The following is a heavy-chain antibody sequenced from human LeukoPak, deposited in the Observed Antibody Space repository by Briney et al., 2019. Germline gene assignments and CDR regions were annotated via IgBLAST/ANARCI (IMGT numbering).Heavy chain of an antibody. CDR2: ISYDGSNK. V-gene: IGHV3-30*18. CDR3: AKDWGRQWLYYFDY. D-gene: IGHD6-19*01. Sequence: GGTLRLSCAASGFTFSSYGMHWVRQAPGKGLEWVAVISYDGSNKYYADSVKGRFTISRDNSKNTLYLQMNSLRAEDTAVYYCAKDWGRQWLYYFDYWGQGTLVTVSS. CDR1: GFTFSSYG. J-gene: IGHJ4*02.